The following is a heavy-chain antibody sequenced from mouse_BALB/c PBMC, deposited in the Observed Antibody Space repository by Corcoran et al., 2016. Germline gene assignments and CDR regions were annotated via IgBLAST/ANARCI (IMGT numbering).Heavy chain of an antibody. CDR2: INPYNGGT. V-gene: IGHV1-18*01. Sequence: EVQLQQSGPVLVKPGASMKISCKASGYSFTVYTMNWVKQSHGKNLEWIGLINPYNGGTSYNQKFKGKATLTVDKSSSTAYMELLSLTSEDSAVYYCARDYYGSSYVFAYWGQGTLVTVSA. CDR1: GYSFTVYT. D-gene: IGHD1-1*01. CDR3: ARDYYGSSYVFAY. J-gene: IGHJ3*01.